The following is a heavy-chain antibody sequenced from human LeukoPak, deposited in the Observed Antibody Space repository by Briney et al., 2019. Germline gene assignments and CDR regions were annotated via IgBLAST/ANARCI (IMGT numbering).Heavy chain of an antibody. CDR1: GGSISSYY. D-gene: IGHD3-10*01. V-gene: IGHV4-59*01. CDR2: IYYSGST. J-gene: IGHJ3*02. CDR3: ARDPHYYGSGSYDAFDI. Sequence: SETLSLTCTVSGGSISSYYWSWIRQPPGKGLEWIGYIYYSGSTNYNPSLKSRVTISVDTSKNQFSLKLSSVTAADTAVYYCARDPHYYGSGSYDAFDIWGQGTMVTVSS.